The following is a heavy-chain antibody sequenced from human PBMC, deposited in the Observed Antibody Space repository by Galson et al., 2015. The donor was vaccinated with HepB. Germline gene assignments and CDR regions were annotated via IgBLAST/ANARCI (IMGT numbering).Heavy chain of an antibody. D-gene: IGHD2-2*02. Sequence: FLRLSCAASGFTFSSYWMSWVRQAPGKGLEWVANIKQDGSEKYYVDSVKGRFTISRDNAKNSLYLQMNSLRAEDTAVYYCAREKGLIVPAAILDKGDGYYYYGMDVWGQGTTVTVSS. V-gene: IGHV3-7*01. J-gene: IGHJ6*02. CDR2: IKQDGSEK. CDR3: AREKGLIVPAAILDKGDGYYYYGMDV. CDR1: GFTFSSYW.